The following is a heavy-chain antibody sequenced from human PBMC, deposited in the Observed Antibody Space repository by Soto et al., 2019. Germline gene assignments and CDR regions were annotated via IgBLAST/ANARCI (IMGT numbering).Heavy chain of an antibody. Sequence: ASVKVSCKASGYTFTDYYMHWVRQAPGQGLEWMGWINPNSGDTNYAQKLQGRVTMTTDTSTSTAYMELSRLRSDDTAVYYCARTYYDFWSGYSGMDVWGQGTTVTVSS. CDR3: ARTYYDFWSGYSGMDV. CDR1: GYTFTDYY. V-gene: IGHV1-2*02. CDR2: INPNSGDT. J-gene: IGHJ6*02. D-gene: IGHD3-3*01.